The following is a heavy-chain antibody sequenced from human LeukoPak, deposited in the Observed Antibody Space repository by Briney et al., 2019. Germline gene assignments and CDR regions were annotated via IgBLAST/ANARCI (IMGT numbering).Heavy chain of an antibody. V-gene: IGHV3-23*01. CDR1: GFTFSSYA. J-gene: IGHJ4*02. Sequence: RGSLRLSCAASGFTFSSYAMSWVRQAPGKGLEWVSAISGSGGSTYYADSVKGRFTISRDNSKNTLYLQMNSLRAEDTAVYYCAKDSNYYGSGSLDYWGQGTLVTVSS. D-gene: IGHD3-10*01. CDR2: ISGSGGST. CDR3: AKDSNYYGSGSLDY.